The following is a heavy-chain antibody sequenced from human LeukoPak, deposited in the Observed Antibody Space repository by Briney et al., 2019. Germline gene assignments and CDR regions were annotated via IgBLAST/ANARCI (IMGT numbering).Heavy chain of an antibody. D-gene: IGHD6-6*01. Sequence: PGGSLRLSCAASGFIFRIYGMHWVRQAPGKGLEWVAFISYEGDSTYYADSVKGRFTISRDNAKNSLDLQMNILRAEDTALYYCARARGSIPSSSFDYWGQGALVTVSS. CDR2: ISYEGDST. CDR1: GFIFRIYG. V-gene: IGHV3-30*03. J-gene: IGHJ4*02. CDR3: ARARGSIPSSSFDY.